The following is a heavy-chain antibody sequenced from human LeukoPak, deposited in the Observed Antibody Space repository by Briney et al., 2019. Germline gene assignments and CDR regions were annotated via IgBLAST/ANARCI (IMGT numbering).Heavy chain of an antibody. Sequence: SVKVSCKASGGSFSSSTINWVRQAPGQGLEWMGEIVPKYYTTNYAQKFQGRVTISADSSTSTAYMELSSPTSEDTAVYYCARDYTIKAPYFDYWGQGTLVTVSS. CDR1: GGSFSSST. D-gene: IGHD5-24*01. V-gene: IGHV1-69*13. CDR3: ARDYTIKAPYFDY. CDR2: IVPKYYTT. J-gene: IGHJ4*02.